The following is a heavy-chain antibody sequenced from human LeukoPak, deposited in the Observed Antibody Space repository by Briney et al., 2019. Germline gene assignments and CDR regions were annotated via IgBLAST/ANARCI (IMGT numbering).Heavy chain of an antibody. CDR3: ARAEVLISHLV. D-gene: IGHD3-16*01. CDR2: TYYRSKWSY. V-gene: IGHV6-1*01. Sequence: SQTLSLTCAISGDSVSSNSAACNWIRQSPSRGLEWLGRTYYRSKWSYDYAVSMKSRITINPDTSKNQFSLKLSSVTAADTAVYYCARAEVLISHLVWGQGTLVTVSS. J-gene: IGHJ4*02. CDR1: GDSVSSNSAA.